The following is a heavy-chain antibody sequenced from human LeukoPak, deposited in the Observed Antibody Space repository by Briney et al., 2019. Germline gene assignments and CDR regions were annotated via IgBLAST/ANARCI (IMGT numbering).Heavy chain of an antibody. J-gene: IGHJ4*02. Sequence: GGSLRLSCAASGFTFNKFWMSWVRQAPGKGLEWVAVISYDGSNKYYADSVKGRFTISRDNSKNTLYLQMNSLRAEDTAVYYCARAARDGYNYDRGQGTLVTVSS. D-gene: IGHD5-24*01. CDR2: ISYDGSNK. CDR1: GFTFNKFW. CDR3: ARAARDGYNYD. V-gene: IGHV3-30*03.